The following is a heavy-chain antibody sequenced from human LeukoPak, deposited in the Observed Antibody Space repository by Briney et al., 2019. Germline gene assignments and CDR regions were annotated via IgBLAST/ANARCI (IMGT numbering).Heavy chain of an antibody. D-gene: IGHD3-22*01. Sequence: GGSLRLPCAASGFTFSSYAMHWVRQAPGKGLEWVAVISYDGSNKYYADSVKGRFTISRDNSKNTLYLQMNSLRAEDTAVYYCARGIPYDSSGYYYGVLDYWGQGTLVTVSS. CDR2: ISYDGSNK. J-gene: IGHJ4*02. CDR1: GFTFSSYA. V-gene: IGHV3-30-3*01. CDR3: ARGIPYDSSGYYYGVLDY.